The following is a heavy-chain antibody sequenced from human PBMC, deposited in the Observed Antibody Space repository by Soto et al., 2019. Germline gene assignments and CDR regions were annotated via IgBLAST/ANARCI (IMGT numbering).Heavy chain of an antibody. J-gene: IGHJ5*02. CDR2: IYYSGST. Sequence: PSETLSLTCTVSGDSISSYYWSWIRQPPGKGLEWIGYIYYSGSTNYNPSLKSRVTISVDTSKNQFSLKLSSVTAADTAVYYCARGGYSSSWYQGNWFDPWGQGTLVTVSS. CDR3: ARGGYSSSWYQGNWFDP. V-gene: IGHV4-59*08. CDR1: GDSISSYY. D-gene: IGHD6-13*01.